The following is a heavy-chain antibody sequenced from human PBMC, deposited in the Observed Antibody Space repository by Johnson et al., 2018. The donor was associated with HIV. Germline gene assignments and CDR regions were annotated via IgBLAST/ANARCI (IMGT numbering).Heavy chain of an antibody. D-gene: IGHD3-9*01. Sequence: VQLVESGGGLVKPGGSLRLSCAASGFTFSSYGMHWVRQATGKGLEWVAFIRYDGSNKYYADSVKGRFTISRDNAKNSLYLQMNSLRAEDTAVYYCARDLRLKRAFDIWGQGTMVTVSS. J-gene: IGHJ3*02. CDR1: GFTFSSYG. CDR3: ARDLRLKRAFDI. V-gene: IGHV3-30*02. CDR2: IRYDGSNK.